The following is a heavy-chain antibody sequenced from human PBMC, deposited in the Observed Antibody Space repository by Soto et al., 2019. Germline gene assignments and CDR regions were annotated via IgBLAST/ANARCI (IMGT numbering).Heavy chain of an antibody. Sequence: GASVKVSCKVSGGTFGSHGIAWVRQAPGQGLEWMGGFIAMLGTPTYAKKVQGRATITADESLTSSYLELRSLRSEDTAVYFCARGAMANFDYWGQGTVVTVSS. V-gene: IGHV1-69*13. J-gene: IGHJ4*02. CDR2: FIAMLGTP. CDR1: GGTFGSHG. CDR3: ARGAMANFDY. D-gene: IGHD5-18*01.